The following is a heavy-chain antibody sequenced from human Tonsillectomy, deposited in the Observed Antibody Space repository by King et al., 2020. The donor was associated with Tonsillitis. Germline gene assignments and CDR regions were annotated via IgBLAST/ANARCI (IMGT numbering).Heavy chain of an antibody. D-gene: IGHD3-9*01. CDR3: GGDKGAAYYDIGRASFDI. CDR1: GFTFRSYS. V-gene: IGHV3-21*06. CDR2: INSRSGST. J-gene: IGHJ3*02. Sequence: VQLVESGGGLVKPGGSLRLSCKASGFTFRSYSMNWVRQAPGKGLEWVSSINSRSGSTYYGDSVKGRFTISSDNAKNLLYLQMSSLRAEDTAGYYCGGDKGAAYYDIGRASFDIWGQGTMVTVSS.